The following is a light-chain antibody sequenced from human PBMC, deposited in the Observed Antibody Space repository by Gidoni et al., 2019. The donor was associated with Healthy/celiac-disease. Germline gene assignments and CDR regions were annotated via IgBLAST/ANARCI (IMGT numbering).Light chain of an antibody. Sequence: EIVLTQSPATLSLSPGERATLSCRASQSVSSYLAWYQQKPGQAPSLLIYDASNRATGIPARFSGSGSGTDFTLTISSREPEDFAVYYCQQRSNWPLLTFGGGTKVEIK. V-gene: IGKV3-11*01. J-gene: IGKJ4*01. CDR1: QSVSSY. CDR2: DAS. CDR3: QQRSNWPLLT.